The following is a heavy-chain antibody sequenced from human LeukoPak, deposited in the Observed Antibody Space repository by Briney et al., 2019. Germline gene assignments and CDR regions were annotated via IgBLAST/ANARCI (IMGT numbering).Heavy chain of an antibody. V-gene: IGHV1-18*01. CDR1: GYTFTSYG. D-gene: IGHD1-14*01. J-gene: IGHJ4*02. CDR3: ARDKVLRSPGDSFDY. CDR2: ISAYNGNT. Sequence: ASVKVSCKASGYTFTSYGISWVRQAPGQGLEWMGWISAYNGNTNYAQKLQGRVTMTTDTSTSIAYMELRSLRSDDTAVYYCARDKVLRSPGDSFDYWGQGTLVTVSS.